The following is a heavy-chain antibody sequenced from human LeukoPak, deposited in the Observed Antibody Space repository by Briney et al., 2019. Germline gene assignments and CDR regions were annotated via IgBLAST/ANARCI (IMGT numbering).Heavy chain of an antibody. D-gene: IGHD6-19*01. V-gene: IGHV4-59*01. CDR1: GGSISGFY. CDR3: ARDRDSSGWFDY. J-gene: IGHJ4*02. CDR2: IYYSGSA. Sequence: SETLSLTCTVSGGSISGFYWGWIRQPPGKGLEWIGFIYYSGSANYNPSLKSRVTMSVDTSKSQFSLKLSSVTAADTAFYYCARDRDSSGWFDYWGQGTLVTVSS.